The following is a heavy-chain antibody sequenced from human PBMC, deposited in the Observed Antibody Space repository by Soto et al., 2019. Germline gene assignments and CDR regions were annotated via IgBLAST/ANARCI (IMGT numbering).Heavy chain of an antibody. CDR2: IYYSGST. Sequence: SETLSLTCTFSGFSVSSGSYYLSWIRKPPGKGLEWIGYIYYSGSTNYNPSLKSRVTISVDTSKNQFSLKLSSVTAADTAVYYCARGVPYSYGYVSWFDPWGQGTLVTVSS. CDR1: GFSVSSGSYY. D-gene: IGHD5-18*01. CDR3: ARGVPYSYGYVSWFDP. J-gene: IGHJ5*02. V-gene: IGHV4-61*01.